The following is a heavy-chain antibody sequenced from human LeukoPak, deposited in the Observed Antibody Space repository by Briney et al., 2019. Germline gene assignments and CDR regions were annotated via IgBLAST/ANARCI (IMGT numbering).Heavy chain of an antibody. CDR2: ICAYNGNT. CDR1: GYTFTSYG. V-gene: IGHV1-18*01. J-gene: IGHJ6*02. D-gene: IGHD5-12*01. Sequence: GASVTVSFKSTGYTFTSYGISWVRQPPAQGLEWMGLICAYNGNTNYAQKLQGRVTMTTDTSTSTAYMELRSLRSDDTAVYYCARDEWLRLRGAYYYYYGMDVWGQGTTVTVSS. CDR3: ARDEWLRLRGAYYYYYGMDV.